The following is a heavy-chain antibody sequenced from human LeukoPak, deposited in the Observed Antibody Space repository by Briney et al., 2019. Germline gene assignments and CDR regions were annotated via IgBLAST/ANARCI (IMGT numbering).Heavy chain of an antibody. CDR3: ARDSRPSYDSSGYYYPGDY. D-gene: IGHD3-22*01. CDR1: GYTFTSYY. Sequence: ASVKVSCKASGYTFTSYYVHWVRQAPGRGLEWMAIINPSGGSTSYAQKFQGRVTMTRDTSTSTVYMELSSLRSEDTAVYYCARDSRPSYDSSGYYYPGDYWGQGTLVTVSS. CDR2: INPSGGST. V-gene: IGHV1-46*01. J-gene: IGHJ4*02.